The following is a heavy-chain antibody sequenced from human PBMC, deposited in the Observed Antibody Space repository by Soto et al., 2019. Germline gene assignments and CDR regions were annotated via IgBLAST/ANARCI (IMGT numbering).Heavy chain of an antibody. J-gene: IGHJ5*02. D-gene: IGHD2-2*01. CDR2: ISSSSSTI. CDR3: ARDPLVVVPAARTHWFDP. V-gene: IGHV3-48*01. Sequence: PGGSLRLSCAASGFTFSSYSMNWVRQAPGKGLEWVSYISSSSSTIYYADSVKGRFTISRDNAKNSLYLQMNSLRAEDTAVYYCARDPLVVVPAARTHWFDPWGQGTLVTV. CDR1: GFTFSSYS.